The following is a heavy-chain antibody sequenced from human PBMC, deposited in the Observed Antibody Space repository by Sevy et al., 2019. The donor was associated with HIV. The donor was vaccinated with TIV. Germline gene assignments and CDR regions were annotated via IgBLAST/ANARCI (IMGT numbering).Heavy chain of an antibody. CDR3: ARDESGYSGYIYYYYGMDV. J-gene: IGHJ6*02. Sequence: ASVKVSCKASGGTFSSYAISWVRQAPGQGLEWMGGIIPIFGTANYAQKFQGRVTITADESTSTAYMELGSLRSEDTAVYYCARDESGYSGYIYYYYGMDVWGQGTTVTVSS. CDR1: GGTFSSYA. D-gene: IGHD5-12*01. V-gene: IGHV1-69*13. CDR2: IIPIFGTA.